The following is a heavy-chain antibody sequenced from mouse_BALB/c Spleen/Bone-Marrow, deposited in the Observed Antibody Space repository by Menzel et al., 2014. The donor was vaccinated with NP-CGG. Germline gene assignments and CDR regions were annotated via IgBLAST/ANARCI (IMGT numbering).Heavy chain of an antibody. CDR1: GFTFSTYG. V-gene: IGHV5-6*01. J-gene: IGHJ4*01. Sequence: EVKLMESGGDLVKPGGSLKLSGAASGFTFSTYGMSWVRQTPDKRLEWVATISSGGGYTYYPDSVKGRFTISRDNANNTLYLRMSSLKSEDTAMYYCTRQRNWDHYAMDYWGQGTSVTVSS. CDR2: ISSGGGYT. CDR3: TRQRNWDHYAMDY. D-gene: IGHD4-1*01.